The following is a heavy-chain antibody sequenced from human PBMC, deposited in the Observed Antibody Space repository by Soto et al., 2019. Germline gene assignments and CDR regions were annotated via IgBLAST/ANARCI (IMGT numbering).Heavy chain of an antibody. CDR1: GGSFSGYY. V-gene: IGHV4-34*01. J-gene: IGHJ3*02. Sequence: QVQLQQWGAGLLKPSETLSLTCAVYGGSFSGYYWSWIRQPPGKGLEWIGEINHSGSTNYNPSLKSRVTISVDTSKNQFSLKLSSVTAADTAVYYCARKGTGTRMRCAFDIWGQGTMVTVSS. CDR3: ARKGTGTRMRCAFDI. D-gene: IGHD1-7*01. CDR2: INHSGST.